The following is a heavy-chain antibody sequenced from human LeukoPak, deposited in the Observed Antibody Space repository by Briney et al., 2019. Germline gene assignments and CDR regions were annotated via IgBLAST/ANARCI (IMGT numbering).Heavy chain of an antibody. CDR1: GFTFSSFS. CDR3: VRDHEWAFDY. Sequence: GGSLRLSCATSGFTFSSFSMNWVRQAPGKGLEWVSYIRGGSSDIHYADSVKGRFTIPRDDAKNSLYLQMNSLRAEDTAVYFCVRDHEWAFDYWGQGTQVTVSS. V-gene: IGHV3-21*05. CDR2: IRGGSSDI. D-gene: IGHD1-26*01. J-gene: IGHJ4*02.